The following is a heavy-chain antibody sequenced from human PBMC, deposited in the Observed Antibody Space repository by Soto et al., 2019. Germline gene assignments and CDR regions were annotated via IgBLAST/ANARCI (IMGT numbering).Heavy chain of an antibody. V-gene: IGHV3-30-3*01. Sequence: PGGSLRLSCAASGFTFSSYAMHWVRQAPGKWLEWVAVISYDGSNKYYADSVKGRFTISRDNSKNTLYLQMNSLRAEDTAVYYCAKVLRYFGHDYWGQGTLDHVSS. CDR2: ISYDGSNK. D-gene: IGHD3-9*01. J-gene: IGHJ4*02. CDR3: AKVLRYFGHDY. CDR1: GFTFSSYA.